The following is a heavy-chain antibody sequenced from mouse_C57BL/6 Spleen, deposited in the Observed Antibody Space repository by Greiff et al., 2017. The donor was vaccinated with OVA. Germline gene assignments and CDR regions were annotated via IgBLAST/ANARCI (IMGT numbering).Heavy chain of an antibody. J-gene: IGHJ4*01. CDR2: IWTGGST. CDR3: ARCSSLFSVDY. D-gene: IGHD1-1*01. Sequence: QVQLKESGPGLVAPSQSLSITCTVSGFSFTSYAISWVRQPPGKGLEWLGVIWTGGSTNYNSAHKTRLSISKDNSKSQFFLKMSRRQTDDTASYYCARCSSLFSVDYWGQGTSVTVSS. CDR1: GFSFTSYA. V-gene: IGHV2-9-1*01.